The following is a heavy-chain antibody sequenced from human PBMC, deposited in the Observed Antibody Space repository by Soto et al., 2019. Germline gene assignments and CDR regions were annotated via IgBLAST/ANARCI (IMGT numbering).Heavy chain of an antibody. CDR3: ARIKWGLDYYNGMDV. CDR2: INPKTAAT. CDR1: GYSVSDYF. Sequence: ASVKVSCKVSGYSVSDYFIQWVRQAPGQGLEWVAWINPKTAATNYAKKFQGRVSLTWDTSFSTAYMELTRLRPDDTAVYYCARIKWGLDYYNGMDVWGQGTTVTVS. J-gene: IGHJ6*02. V-gene: IGHV1-2*02. D-gene: IGHD1-26*01.